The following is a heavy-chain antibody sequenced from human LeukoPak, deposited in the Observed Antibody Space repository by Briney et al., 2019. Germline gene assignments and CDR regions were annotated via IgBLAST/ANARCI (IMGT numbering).Heavy chain of an antibody. J-gene: IGHJ4*02. D-gene: IGHD5-12*01. V-gene: IGHV3-23*01. Sequence: PGGSLRLSCAASGFTFSSYAMSWVRQAPGKGLEWVSAISGSGGSTYYADSVKGRFTISGDNSKNTLYLQMNSLRAEDTAVYYCAKDPRSGIVATDYFDYWGQGTLATVSS. CDR2: ISGSGGST. CDR1: GFTFSSYA. CDR3: AKDPRSGIVATDYFDY.